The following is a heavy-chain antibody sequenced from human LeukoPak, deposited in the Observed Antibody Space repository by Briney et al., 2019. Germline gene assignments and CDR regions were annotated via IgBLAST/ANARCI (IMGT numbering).Heavy chain of an antibody. CDR3: ARVYYDFWSGYYDYYYYMDV. Sequence: PGGSLRLSCAASGFTVRTNYMSWVRQAPGKGLEWVSVIYSGGSAYYADSVKGRFTISRDNSKNTLYLQMNSLRVEDTAAYYCARVYYDFWSGYYDYYYYMDVWGKGTTVTVSS. CDR2: IYSGGSA. V-gene: IGHV3-66*02. CDR1: GFTVRTNY. J-gene: IGHJ6*03. D-gene: IGHD3-3*01.